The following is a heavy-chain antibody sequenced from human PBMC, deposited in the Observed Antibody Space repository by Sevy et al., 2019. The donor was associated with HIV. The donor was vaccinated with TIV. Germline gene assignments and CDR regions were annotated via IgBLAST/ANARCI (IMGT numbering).Heavy chain of an antibody. D-gene: IGHD5-18*01. V-gene: IGHV3-53*01. CDR2: IYAGYST. CDR1: GITVSLNY. Sequence: GGSLRLSCATSGITVSLNYMSWVRQAPGKGLEWVSAIYAGYSTYYTDSVRVRFTISRDNSKNTLYLQMNGLRVEDTATYYCAKTRGFSGLHAFDAWGQGTLVTVSS. CDR3: AKTRGFSGLHAFDA. J-gene: IGHJ3*01.